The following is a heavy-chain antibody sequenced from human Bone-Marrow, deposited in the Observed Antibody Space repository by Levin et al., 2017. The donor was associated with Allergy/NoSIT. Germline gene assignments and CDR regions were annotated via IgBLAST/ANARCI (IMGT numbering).Heavy chain of an antibody. V-gene: IGHV3-23*05. CDR3: VKPTLSGIDYYYYGMDV. Sequence: GESLKISCAASGFTFSSYAINWVRQAPGKGLEWVSGITSGSRTFYADSVRGRFTISRDDSRNTVFLQMNSLRAEDTAVYYCVKPTLSGIDYYYYGMDVWGQGTTVTVSS. CDR2: ITSGSRT. J-gene: IGHJ6*02. D-gene: IGHD4-11*01. CDR1: GFTFSSYA.